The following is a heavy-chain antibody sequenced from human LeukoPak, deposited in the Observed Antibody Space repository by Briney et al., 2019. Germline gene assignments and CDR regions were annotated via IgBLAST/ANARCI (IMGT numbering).Heavy chain of an antibody. V-gene: IGHV3-13*01. Sequence: GGSLRLSCVASGFTFSSYDMHWVRQATGKGLEWVSAIGTAGDTYYPGSVKGRFTISRENAKNSLYLQMNSLRAGDTAVYYCARSRDYYYGMDVWGQGTTVTVSS. CDR2: IGTAGDT. CDR3: ARSRDYYYGMDV. J-gene: IGHJ6*02. CDR1: GFTFSSYD.